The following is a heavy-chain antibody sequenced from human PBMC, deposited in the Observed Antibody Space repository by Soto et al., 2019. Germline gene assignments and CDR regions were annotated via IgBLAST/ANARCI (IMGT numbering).Heavy chain of an antibody. CDR1: GGSRSAYY. J-gene: IGHJ1*01. D-gene: IGHD2-2*01. Sequence: QVQLQQWGAGLLKPSETLSLTCAVYGGSRSAYYWSWIRQPPGKGLEWIGEINPSGTTNYNPSLKSRVTISVDTSKNQFSLKLSSVTAADTAVYHCALAPAAHILHWGQGTLVTVSS. CDR3: ALAPAAHILH. V-gene: IGHV4-34*01. CDR2: INPSGTT.